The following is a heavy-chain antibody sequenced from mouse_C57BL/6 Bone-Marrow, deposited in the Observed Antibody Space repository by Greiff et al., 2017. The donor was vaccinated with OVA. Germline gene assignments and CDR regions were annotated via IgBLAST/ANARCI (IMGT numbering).Heavy chain of an antibody. CDR3: AGDGYYFYYAMDY. CDR2: IHPNSGST. D-gene: IGHD2-3*01. CDR1: GYTFTSYW. J-gene: IGHJ4*01. V-gene: IGHV1-64*01. Sequence: QVHVKQPGAELVKPGASVKLSCKASGYTFTSYWMHWVKQRPGQGLEWIGMIHPNSGSTNYNEKFKSKATLTVDKSSSTAYMQLSSLTSEDSAVYYCAGDGYYFYYAMDYWGQGTSVTVSS.